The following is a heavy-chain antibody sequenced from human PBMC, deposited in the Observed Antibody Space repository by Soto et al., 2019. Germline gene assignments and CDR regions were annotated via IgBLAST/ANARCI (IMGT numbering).Heavy chain of an antibody. V-gene: IGHV3-49*04. D-gene: IGHD4-4*01. Sequence: GGSLRLSCTASGFTFGDYAMSWVRQAPGKGLEWVGFIRSKAYGGTTEYAASVKGRFTISRDDSKSIAYLQMTSLKTEDTAVYYCTSPKILHDYSHYYYYYMDVWGKGTTVTVSS. J-gene: IGHJ6*03. CDR3: TSPKILHDYSHYYYYYMDV. CDR1: GFTFGDYA. CDR2: IRSKAYGGTT.